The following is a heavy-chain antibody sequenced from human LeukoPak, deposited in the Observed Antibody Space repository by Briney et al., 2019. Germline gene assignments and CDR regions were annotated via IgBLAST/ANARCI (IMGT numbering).Heavy chain of an antibody. CDR3: ARGVLRFLEYYFDY. J-gene: IGHJ4*02. CDR2: IYYSGNT. V-gene: IGHV4-59*08. Sequence: SSETLSLTCTVSGGSISSYYWSWIRQPPGKGLEWIGYIYYSGNTNYNPSLKSRVTISVDTSKNQFSLKLSSVTAADTAVYYCARGVLRFLEYYFDYWGQGTLVTVSS. CDR1: GGSISSYY. D-gene: IGHD3-3*01.